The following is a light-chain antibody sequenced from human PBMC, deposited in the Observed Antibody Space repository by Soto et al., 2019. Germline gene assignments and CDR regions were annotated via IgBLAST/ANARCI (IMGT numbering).Light chain of an antibody. CDR1: QSIATW. CDR2: KAS. CDR3: QHYNSYPYT. V-gene: IGKV1-5*03. Sequence: DIQMTQSPSTLSASVGDRVTITCRASQSIATWLAWYQQKPGKAPKVLIYKASGLESGVPSRFSGSGSGTEFTLTISSLQPDDLATYYCQHYNSYPYTFGGGTKVEIK. J-gene: IGKJ4*01.